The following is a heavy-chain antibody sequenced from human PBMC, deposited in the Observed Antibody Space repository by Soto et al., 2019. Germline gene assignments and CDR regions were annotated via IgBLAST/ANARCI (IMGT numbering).Heavy chain of an antibody. Sequence: SVKVSCKASGGTFSSYAISWVRQAPGQGLEWMGGIIPIFGTANYAQKFQGRVTITADESTSTAYMELSSLRSEDTAVYYCASMTTVTSRGVGSYYYYGMDVWGQGTTVTVSS. CDR3: ASMTTVTSRGVGSYYYYGMDV. J-gene: IGHJ6*02. CDR2: IIPIFGTA. CDR1: GGTFSSYA. D-gene: IGHD4-17*01. V-gene: IGHV1-69*13.